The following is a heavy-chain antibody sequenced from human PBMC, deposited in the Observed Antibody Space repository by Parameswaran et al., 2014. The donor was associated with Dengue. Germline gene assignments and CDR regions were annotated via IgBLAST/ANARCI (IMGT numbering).Heavy chain of an antibody. CDR3: ARDGGSGYYGY. Sequence: RWIRQPPGKGLEWIGYIYYSGSTNYNPSLKSRVTISVDTSKNQFSLKLSSVTAADTAVYYCARDGGSGYYGYWGQGTLVTVSS. J-gene: IGHJ4*02. V-gene: IGHV4-59*01. CDR2: IYYSGST. D-gene: IGHD3-22*01.